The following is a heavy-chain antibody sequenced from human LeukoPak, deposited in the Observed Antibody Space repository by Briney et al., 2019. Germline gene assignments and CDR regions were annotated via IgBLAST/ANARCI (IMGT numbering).Heavy chain of an antibody. V-gene: IGHV1-69*05. J-gene: IGHJ4*02. D-gene: IGHD3-22*01. CDR1: GGTFSSYA. CDR2: IIPIFGTA. Sequence: SVKVSCKASGGTFSSYAISWVRQAPGQGLEWMGGIIPIFGTANYAQKFQGRVTITTDKSTSTAYMELSSLRSEDTAVYYCARGSYYDSSGYYYEDYWGQGTLVTVSS. CDR3: ARGSYYDSSGYYYEDY.